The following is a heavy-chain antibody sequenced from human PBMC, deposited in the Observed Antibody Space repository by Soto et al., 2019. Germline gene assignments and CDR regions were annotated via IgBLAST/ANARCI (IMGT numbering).Heavy chain of an antibody. CDR1: GYTFTGYY. CDR3: ARDLSGYSSGWYGY. Sequence: ASVKVSCKASGYTFTGYYMHWVRQAPGQGLEWMGWINPNSGGTNYAQKFQGWVTMTRDTSISTAYMELSRLRSDDTAVYYCARDLSGYSSGWYGYWGQGTLVTVS. V-gene: IGHV1-2*04. CDR2: INPNSGGT. J-gene: IGHJ4*02. D-gene: IGHD6-19*01.